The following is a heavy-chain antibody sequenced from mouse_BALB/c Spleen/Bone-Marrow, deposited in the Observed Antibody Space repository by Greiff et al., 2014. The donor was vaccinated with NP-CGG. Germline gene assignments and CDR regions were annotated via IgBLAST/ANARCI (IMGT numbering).Heavy chain of an antibody. CDR2: IYPANGNT. J-gene: IGHJ3*01. D-gene: IGHD1-3*01. CDR1: GFNIIYAY. V-gene: IGHV14-3*02. CDR3: ARSPGEVNY. Sequence: EVQRVESGAELVKPGASVKLSCTASGFNIIYAYIHWVKRRPEQGLEWIGRIYPANGNTNYDPKFQGKATITADTSSNTAYLHLNSLTSEDTAVYYCARSPGEVNYWGQGTLVTVSA.